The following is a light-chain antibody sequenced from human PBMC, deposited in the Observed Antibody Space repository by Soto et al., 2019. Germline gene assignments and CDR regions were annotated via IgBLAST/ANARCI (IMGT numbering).Light chain of an antibody. V-gene: IGLV2-14*03. CDR1: SSDVGGYNY. J-gene: IGLJ2*01. Sequence: QSALTQPASVSGSPGQSITISCTGTSSDVGGYNYVSWYQHHPGKAPKLMIYDVSNRPSGVSNRFSGSKSDNTPSLTISGLQAEDEADYYCSSYTSSSTLGVFGGGTKLTVL. CDR2: DVS. CDR3: SSYTSSSTLGV.